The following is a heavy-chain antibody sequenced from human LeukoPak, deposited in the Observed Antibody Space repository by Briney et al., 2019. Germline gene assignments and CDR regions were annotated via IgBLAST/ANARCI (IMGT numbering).Heavy chain of an antibody. CDR1: GFAFSSYS. Sequence: GGSLRLFCAASGFAFSSYSMKWVRQAPGKGLEWVSNITSSGSTIYYTDSVRGRFTISRDNARNSLYLQMNSLRAEDTAVYYCAKVRVVVAFDAFDIWGQGTMVTVSS. V-gene: IGHV3-48*01. CDR2: ITSSGSTI. CDR3: AKVRVVVAFDAFDI. D-gene: IGHD3-22*01. J-gene: IGHJ3*02.